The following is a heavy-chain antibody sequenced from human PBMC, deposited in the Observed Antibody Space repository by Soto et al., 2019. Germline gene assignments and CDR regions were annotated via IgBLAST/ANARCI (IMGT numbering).Heavy chain of an antibody. CDR1: GFAFSSYW. Sequence: EVQLVESGGGLVQPGGSLRLSCAASGFAFSSYWMQWVRQPPGKGPVWVSRIGSDGRNTTYADPVKGRFTISRDNAKNTLHLQMTSLTDDDTAVYYCIKASTVTGVGGYRWGQGTLVTVSS. V-gene: IGHV3-74*03. CDR3: IKASTVTGVGGYR. D-gene: IGHD6-19*01. J-gene: IGHJ5*02. CDR2: IGSDGRNT.